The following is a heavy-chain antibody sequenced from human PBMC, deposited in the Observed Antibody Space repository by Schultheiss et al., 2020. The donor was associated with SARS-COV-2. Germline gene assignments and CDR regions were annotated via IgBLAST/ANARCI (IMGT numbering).Heavy chain of an antibody. V-gene: IGHV3-15*01. D-gene: IGHD2-15*01. CDR3: FDLGGCRGGICLFDY. CDR1: GFTFRNAW. CDR2: IKSKADGGTT. Sequence: GGSLRLSCAASGFTFRNAWMSWVRQAPGKGLEWVGRIKSKADGGTTDYATPVKGRFTISRDDSKNTLYLQMNSLKTEDTAVYYCFDLGGCRGGICLFDYWGQGTLVTVSS. J-gene: IGHJ4*02.